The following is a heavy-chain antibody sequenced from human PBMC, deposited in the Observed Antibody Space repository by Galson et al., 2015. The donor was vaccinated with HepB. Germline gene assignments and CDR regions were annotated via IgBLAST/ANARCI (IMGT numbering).Heavy chain of an antibody. V-gene: IGHV3-30-3*01. CDR2: ISYDGSNK. CDR3: ARDSRAKSIAARQGFDC. CDR1: GFTFSSYA. Sequence: LRLSCAASGFTFSSYAMHWVRRAPGKGLEWVAVISYDGSNKYYADSVKGRFTFSRDNSKNTLYVQMNSLRAEDTAVYYCARDSRAKSIAARQGFDCWGQGTLVTVSS. D-gene: IGHD6-6*01. J-gene: IGHJ4*02.